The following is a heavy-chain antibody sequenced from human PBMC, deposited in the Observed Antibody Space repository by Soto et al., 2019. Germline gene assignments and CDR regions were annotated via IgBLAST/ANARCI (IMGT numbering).Heavy chain of an antibody. CDR3: AKDAPGSGWLSDS. CDR1: GFIFSNYA. V-gene: IGHV3-23*01. J-gene: IGHJ4*02. D-gene: IGHD3-22*01. Sequence: EVYLLESGGGLVHPGESLRLSCAASGFIFSNYAMSWVRQAPGKGLEWVSTISVPDAGTAYADSVKGRFTISRDNSKNTLYLQMNSLRVEDTAVYYCAKDAPGSGWLSDSWGQGARVIVSS. CDR2: ISVPDAGT.